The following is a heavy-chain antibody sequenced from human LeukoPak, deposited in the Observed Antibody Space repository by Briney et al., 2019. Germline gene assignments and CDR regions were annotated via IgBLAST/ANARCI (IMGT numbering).Heavy chain of an antibody. Sequence: GGSLRLSCAASGFTFSSYWMHWLRQEPRKGLVWVSSISSSSSYIYYADSVKGRFTISRDNAKNSLYLQMNSLRAEDTAVYYCARAQPRGELLAWGQGTLVTVSS. CDR1: GFTFSSYW. V-gene: IGHV3-21*01. CDR2: ISSSSSYI. CDR3: ARAQPRGELLA. J-gene: IGHJ5*02. D-gene: IGHD1-26*01.